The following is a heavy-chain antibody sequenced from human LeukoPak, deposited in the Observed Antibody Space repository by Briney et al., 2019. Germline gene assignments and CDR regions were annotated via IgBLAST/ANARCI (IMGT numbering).Heavy chain of an antibody. CDR2: MNPNSGNT. D-gene: IGHD1-26*01. Sequence: GASVKVSCKASGYTFSNYDINWVRQATGQGLEWMGWMNPNSGNTGYAQKFQGRVTMTRNTSISTAYMELSSLRSEDTAVYYCARPISGTPGDDAFDIWGQGTMVTVSS. CDR3: ARPISGTPGDDAFDI. J-gene: IGHJ3*02. CDR1: GYTFSNYD. V-gene: IGHV1-8*01.